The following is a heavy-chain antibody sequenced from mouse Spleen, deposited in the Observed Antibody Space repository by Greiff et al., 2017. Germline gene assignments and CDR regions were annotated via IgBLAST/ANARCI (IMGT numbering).Heavy chain of an antibody. Sequence: EVQLVESGGDLVKPGGSLKLSCAASGFTFSSYGMSWVRQTPDKRLEWVATISSGGSYTYYPDSVKGRFTISRDNAKNTLYLQMSSLKSEDTAMYYCARPEDYGSSYAFDYWGQGTTLTVSS. J-gene: IGHJ2*01. V-gene: IGHV5-6*01. CDR3: ARPEDYGSSYAFDY. D-gene: IGHD1-1*01. CDR2: ISSGGSYT. CDR1: GFTFSSYG.